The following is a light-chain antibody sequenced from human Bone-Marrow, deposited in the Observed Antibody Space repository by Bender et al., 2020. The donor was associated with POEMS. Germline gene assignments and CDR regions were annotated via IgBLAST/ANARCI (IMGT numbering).Light chain of an antibody. J-gene: IGLJ1*01. Sequence: QSALTQPASVSGSPGQSVTISCTGTSGDVGAYNYVSWYQQHPGKAPKVMIYEGTNRPSGVSSRFSGSKSGNTASLTISGLQADDEADYYCSSYTGSATYVFGTGTRVTAL. CDR2: EGT. V-gene: IGLV2-14*01. CDR3: SSYTGSATYV. CDR1: SGDVGAYNY.